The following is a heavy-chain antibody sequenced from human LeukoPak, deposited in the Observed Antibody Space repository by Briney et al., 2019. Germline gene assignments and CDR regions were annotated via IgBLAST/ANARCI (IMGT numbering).Heavy chain of an antibody. CDR1: GYTFTGNF. CDR3: ARGGRDYGDYIWGIGIDH. Sequence: ASVKVSCKASGYTFTGNFIHWVRQAPGQGLEWMGWINPNSGGTNYAQKFQGRVTLTRDTTISTAYLELSRLRSDDTAVYYCARGGRDYGDYIWGIGIDHWGQGTLVTVSS. CDR2: INPNSGGT. J-gene: IGHJ4*02. D-gene: IGHD4-17*01. V-gene: IGHV1-2*02.